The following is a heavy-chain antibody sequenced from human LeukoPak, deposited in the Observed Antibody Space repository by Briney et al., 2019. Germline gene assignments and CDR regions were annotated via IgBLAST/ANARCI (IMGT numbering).Heavy chain of an antibody. D-gene: IGHD6-13*01. V-gene: IGHV1-24*01. CDR2: FDPEDGET. CDR1: GYTLTELS. CDR3: ATGIAAASYYYYMDV. Sequence: GASVKVSCKVSGYTLTELSMHWVRQAPGKGLEWMGGFDPEDGETIYAQKFQGRVTMTEDTSTDTAYMELSSLRSEDTAVYYCATGIAAASYYYYMDVWGKGTTVTVSS. J-gene: IGHJ6*03.